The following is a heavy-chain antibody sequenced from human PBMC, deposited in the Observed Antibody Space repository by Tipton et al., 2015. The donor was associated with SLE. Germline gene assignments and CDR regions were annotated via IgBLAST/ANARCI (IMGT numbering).Heavy chain of an antibody. CDR1: GGSISSHY. D-gene: IGHD3-10*01. Sequence: TLSLTCTVSGGSISSHYWSWIRQPPGKGLEWIGYIYYSGSTNYNPSLKSRVTISVDTSKNQFSLKLSSVTAADTAVYYCARERGYFDLWGRGTLVTVSS. J-gene: IGHJ2*01. CDR2: IYYSGST. CDR3: ARERGYFDL. V-gene: IGHV4-59*11.